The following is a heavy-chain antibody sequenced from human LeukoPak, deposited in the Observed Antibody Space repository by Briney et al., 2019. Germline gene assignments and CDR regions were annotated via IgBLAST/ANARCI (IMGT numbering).Heavy chain of an antibody. CDR1: GGSFSGYY. V-gene: IGHV4-34*01. J-gene: IGHJ4*02. CDR2: INHSGST. D-gene: IGHD3-10*01. CDR3: ARHVNRSGSYYNPLDY. Sequence: PSETLSLTCAVYGGSFSGYYWSWIRQPPGKGLEWIGEINHSGSTNYNPSLKSRVTISVDTSKNQFSLKLSSVTAADTAVYYCARHVNRSGSYYNPLDYWGQGTLVTVSS.